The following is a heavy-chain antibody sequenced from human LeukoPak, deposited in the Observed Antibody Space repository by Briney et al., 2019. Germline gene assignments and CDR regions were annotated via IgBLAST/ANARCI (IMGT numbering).Heavy chain of an antibody. V-gene: IGHV4-61*10. J-gene: IGHJ6*03. Sequence: SETLSLTCTVSGGSISSGSYYCSWIRQPAGKGLEWIGHIYKSGSTNYNPSLKSRVTVSVDTSKNQFSLKLSSVTAADTAVYYCARGVTNGWLLSYYYYYYMDVWGKGTTVTISS. CDR3: ARGVTNGWLLSYYYYYYMDV. D-gene: IGHD3-9*01. CDR2: IYKSGST. CDR1: GGSISSGSYY.